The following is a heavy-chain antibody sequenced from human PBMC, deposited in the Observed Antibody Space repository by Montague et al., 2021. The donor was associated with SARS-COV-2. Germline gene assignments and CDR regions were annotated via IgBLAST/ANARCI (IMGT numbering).Heavy chain of an antibody. J-gene: IGHJ4*02. CDR2: ISYDGTNK. Sequence: SLRLSCAASGFTFNTYAMHWVRQSPGKGLEWVSVISYDGTNKYYADSVKCRFTISRDNSKNTLYLQMNSLRGEDTAVYYCARPYGGSYGYYFDYWGQGTLVTVSS. V-gene: IGHV3-30-3*01. CDR3: ARPYGGSYGYYFDY. D-gene: IGHD1-26*01. CDR1: GFTFNTYA.